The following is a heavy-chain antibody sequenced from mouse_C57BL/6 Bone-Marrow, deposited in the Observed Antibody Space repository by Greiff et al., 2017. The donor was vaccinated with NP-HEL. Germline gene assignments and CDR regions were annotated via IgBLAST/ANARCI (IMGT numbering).Heavy chain of an antibody. CDR3: ARSLYGNLAWFAY. Sequence: QGQRKQNGAELVRPGSSVKLSCKASGYTFTSYWMAWVKQRPGQGLAWIGNIYPSDSETPYNQKFKDKATLPVDKSSSTAYMQLSSLTSEDSAVYYCARSLYGNLAWFAYWGQGTLVTVSA. J-gene: IGHJ3*01. V-gene: IGHV1-61*01. D-gene: IGHD2-1*01. CDR2: IYPSDSET. CDR1: GYTFTSYW.